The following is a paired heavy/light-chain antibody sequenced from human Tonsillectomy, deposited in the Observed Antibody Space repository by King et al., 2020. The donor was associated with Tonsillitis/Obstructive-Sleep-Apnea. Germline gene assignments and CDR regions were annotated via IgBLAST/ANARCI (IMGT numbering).Heavy chain of an antibody. D-gene: IGHD4-17*01. J-gene: IGHJ4*02. Sequence: EVQLVQSGAEAKKSGESLKISCKGSGYSFTNYWIGWVRQMPGKGLEWMGIIYPDDSDTRYSPSFQGQVTISADKSFSTAYLQWSSLKASDTAIYYCARRGGRHAYGDYSHFDYWGQGTLVTVSS. CDR3: ARRGGRHAYGDYSHFDY. CDR2: IYPDDSDT. V-gene: IGHV5-51*01. CDR1: GYSFTNYW.
Light chain of an antibody. CDR3: QVWDSTSDHPV. CDR2: YDS. CDR1: NIGTKS. V-gene: IGLV3-21*01. J-gene: IGLJ2*01. Sequence: QPPSVSVAPGKTARITCGGNNIGTKSVHWYQQKPGQAPVVVIYYDSDRPSGIPERISGSKSGNTATLTISRVEAGDEADYHCQVWDSTSDHPVFGGGTKLTVL.